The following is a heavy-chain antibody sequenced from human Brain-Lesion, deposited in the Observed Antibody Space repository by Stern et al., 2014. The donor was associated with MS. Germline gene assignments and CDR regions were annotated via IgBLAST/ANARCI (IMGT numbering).Heavy chain of an antibody. J-gene: IGHJ4*02. V-gene: IGHV3-9*01. CDR1: GFTFDDYA. D-gene: IGHD1-14*01. CDR2: ISWNSGTI. CDR3: ARDITGSSAYFAY. Sequence: QLVESGGDLVQPGRSLRLSCAAFGFTFDDYAMHWVRQAPGKGREWVAGISWNSGTIGYADSVKGRFTTSRDNAYSSLYLQMNSLRPEDTALYYCARDITGSSAYFAYWGQGTLVTVSS.